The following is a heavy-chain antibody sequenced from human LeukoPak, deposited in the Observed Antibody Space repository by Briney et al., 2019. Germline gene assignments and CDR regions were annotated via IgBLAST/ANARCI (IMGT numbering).Heavy chain of an antibody. CDR3: ASQRRGGSSYYMNV. D-gene: IGHD6-6*01. Sequence: SETLSLTCTVSGGSISSSSYYWGWIRQPPGKGLEWIGSIYYTGSTYYNSSLKSRVTISVDTSRNQSSLMLSSVTAADMAVYYCASQRRGGSSYYMNVWGKGTTVTVAS. V-gene: IGHV4-39*01. CDR1: GGSISSSSYY. J-gene: IGHJ6*03. CDR2: IYYTGST.